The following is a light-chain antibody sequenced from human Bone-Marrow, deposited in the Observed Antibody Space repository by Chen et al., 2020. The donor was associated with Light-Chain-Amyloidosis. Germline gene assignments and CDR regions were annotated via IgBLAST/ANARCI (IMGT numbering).Light chain of an antibody. V-gene: IGLV3-25*03. J-gene: IGLJ2*01. Sequence: SYELPHPPSAQGSPGPSATRPRSGDDLPTKYAYWYQQKPGQAPVLVIHRDTERPSGISERFSGSSSGTTATLTISGVQAEDEADYHCQSADSSGTYEVIFGGGTKLTVL. CDR3: QSADSSGTYEVI. CDR1: DLPTKY. CDR2: RDT.